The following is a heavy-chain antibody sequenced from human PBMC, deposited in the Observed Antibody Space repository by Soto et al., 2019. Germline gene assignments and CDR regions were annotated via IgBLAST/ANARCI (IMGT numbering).Heavy chain of an antibody. Sequence: SETLSLTCTVSGGSISSYYWSWIRQPPGKGLEWIGYIYYSGSTNYNPSLKSRVTISVDTSRNQFSLKLSSVTAADTAVYYCSRDDSDWFFNWGRGTLVTVSS. V-gene: IGHV4-59*12. J-gene: IGHJ4*02. CDR1: GGSISSYY. CDR3: SRDDSDWFFN. D-gene: IGHD3-9*01. CDR2: IYYSGST.